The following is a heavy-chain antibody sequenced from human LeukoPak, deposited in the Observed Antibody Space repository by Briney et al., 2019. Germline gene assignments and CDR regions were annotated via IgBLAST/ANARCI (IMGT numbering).Heavy chain of an antibody. CDR2: IYHNGRT. V-gene: IGHV4-59*01. J-gene: IGHJ6*03. CDR3: ARDLGYYYYMDV. D-gene: IGHD3-16*01. CDR1: GGSISSYY. Sequence: SETLSLTCTVSGGSISSYYWSWIRQPPGKGLDWIGFIYHNGRTDYNPSLKSRVTISADTSKNQFSLRLSSVTAADTAVYYCARDLGYYYYMDVWGKGTTVTVSS.